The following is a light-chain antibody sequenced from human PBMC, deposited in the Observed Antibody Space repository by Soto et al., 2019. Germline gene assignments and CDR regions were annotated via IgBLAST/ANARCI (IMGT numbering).Light chain of an antibody. CDR3: QQYYITPQT. J-gene: IGKJ1*01. CDR2: WAS. Sequence: DIVMTQSPDSLAVSLGERATINCKSSQSVLYSSNNKNYLAWYQQKPGQPPKLLIYWASTRESGVPDRLSGSGSGTDFTRTISSLQAEDDAVYNCQQYYITPQTFGQGTKVEIK. CDR1: QSVLYSSNNKNY. V-gene: IGKV4-1*01.